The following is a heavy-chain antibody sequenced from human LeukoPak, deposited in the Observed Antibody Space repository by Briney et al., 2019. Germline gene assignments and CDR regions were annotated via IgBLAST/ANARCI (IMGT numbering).Heavy chain of an antibody. Sequence: GGSLRLSCAASGFTFSSYAMSWVRQAPGKGLEWVSAISGSGGSTYYADSVKGRFTISRDNSKNTLYLQMNSLRAEDTAVYYCAKGESRSGELSYYYYGMDVWGQGTTVTVSS. CDR1: GFTFSSYA. D-gene: IGHD3-10*01. J-gene: IGHJ6*02. CDR3: AKGESRSGELSYYYYGMDV. CDR2: ISGSGGST. V-gene: IGHV3-23*01.